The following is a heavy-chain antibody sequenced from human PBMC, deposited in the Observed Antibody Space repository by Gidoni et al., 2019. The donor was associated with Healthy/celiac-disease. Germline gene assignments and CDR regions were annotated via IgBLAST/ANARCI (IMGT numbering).Heavy chain of an antibody. J-gene: IGHJ4*02. V-gene: IGHV4-34*01. D-gene: IGHD3-16*02. CDR1: GGSFSGYY. Sequence: QVQLQQWGAGLLKTSETLSLTCAVYGGSFSGYYWIWIRQHPGKGLEWIGEINHSGSTNYNPSLKSRFTISVDTSKNQFSLKLSSVTAADTAVYYCARGPLLRLGELSLYPFDYWGQGTLVTVSS. CDR2: INHSGST. CDR3: ARGPLLRLGELSLYPFDY.